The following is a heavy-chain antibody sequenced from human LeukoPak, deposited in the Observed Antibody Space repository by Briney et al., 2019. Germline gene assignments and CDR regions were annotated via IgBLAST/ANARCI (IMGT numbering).Heavy chain of an antibody. D-gene: IGHD3-9*01. CDR1: VLSVSDNY. Sequence: GGSLRLSCVASVLSVSDNYMSWVRQAPGKGLEWVSVIHRDGSSYYAESVKGRFTISRDNSKDTLYIQMNSLRAEDTAVYYCARSFYDILIGYYQYFDYWGQGTLVTVSS. CDR2: IHRDGSS. V-gene: IGHV3-66*01. J-gene: IGHJ4*02. CDR3: ARSFYDILIGYYQYFDY.